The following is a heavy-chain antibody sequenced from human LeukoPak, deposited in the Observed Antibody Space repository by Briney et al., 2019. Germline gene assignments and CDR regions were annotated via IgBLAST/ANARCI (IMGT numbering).Heavy chain of an antibody. CDR1: GYTFTGYY. V-gene: IGHV1-2*02. D-gene: IGHD6-6*01. CDR2: INPNSGGT. CDR3: ARGGEYSRSSSTY. J-gene: IGHJ4*02. Sequence: AASVKVSCKASGYTFTGYYMHWVRQAPGQGLEWMGWINPNSGGTNYAQKFQGRVTVTRDTSISTAYVELSTLRSDDTAVYYCARGGEYSRSSSTYWGQGTLVTVSS.